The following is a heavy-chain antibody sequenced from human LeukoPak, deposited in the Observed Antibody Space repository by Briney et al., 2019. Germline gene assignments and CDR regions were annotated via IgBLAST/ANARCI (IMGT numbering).Heavy chain of an antibody. J-gene: IGHJ4*02. CDR3: ARGVGYYDSSGYYSFGFDY. CDR1: GGSISSYY. CDR2: IYYSGST. V-gene: IGHV4-59*01. Sequence: SETLSLTCTVSGGSISSYYWSWIRQPPGKGLEWIGYIYYSGSTNYNPSLKSRVTISVDTSKNQFSLKLSSVTAADTAVYYCARGVGYYDSSGYYSFGFDYWGQGTLVTVSS. D-gene: IGHD3-22*01.